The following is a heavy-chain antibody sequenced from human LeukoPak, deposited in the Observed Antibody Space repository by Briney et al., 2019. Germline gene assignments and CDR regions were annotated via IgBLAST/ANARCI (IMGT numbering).Heavy chain of an antibody. CDR1: GGSISSYY. V-gene: IGHV4-4*09. J-gene: IGHJ3*02. Sequence: SETLSLTCTVSGGSISSYYWSWIRQPPGKGLEWMGYIYTSGSTNYNPSLKSRVTISVDTSKNQFSLKLSSVTAADTAVYYCARSSFGVVIISAFDIWGQGTMVTVSS. D-gene: IGHD3-3*01. CDR3: ARSSFGVVIISAFDI. CDR2: IYTSGST.